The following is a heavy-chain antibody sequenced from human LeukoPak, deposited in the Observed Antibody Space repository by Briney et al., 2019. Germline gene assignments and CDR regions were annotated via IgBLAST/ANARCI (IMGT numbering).Heavy chain of an antibody. CDR3: ARGLRRLAGYGYYYYYYMDV. J-gene: IGHJ6*03. CDR2: INHSGST. D-gene: IGHD5-18*01. CDR1: GFTFSSYE. Sequence: GSLRLSCAASGFTFSSYEMNWVRQAPGKRLEWIGEINHSGSTNYNPSLKSRVTISVDTSKNQFSLELFSVTAADTALYYCARGLRRLAGYGYYYYYYMDVWAKGTTVSVSS. V-gene: IGHV4-34*01.